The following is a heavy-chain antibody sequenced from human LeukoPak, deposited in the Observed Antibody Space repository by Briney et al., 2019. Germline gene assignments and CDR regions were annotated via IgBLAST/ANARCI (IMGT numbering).Heavy chain of an antibody. CDR3: ARRSKESYYYGMDV. V-gene: IGHV1-2*02. D-gene: IGHD3-10*01. Sequence: ASVKVSCKASGYTFTGYYMHWVRQAPGQGLERMGWINPNSGGTNYAQKFQGRVTMTRDTSISTAYMELSRLRSDDTAVYYCARRSKESYYYGMDVWGQGTTVTVSS. CDR1: GYTFTGYY. CDR2: INPNSGGT. J-gene: IGHJ6*02.